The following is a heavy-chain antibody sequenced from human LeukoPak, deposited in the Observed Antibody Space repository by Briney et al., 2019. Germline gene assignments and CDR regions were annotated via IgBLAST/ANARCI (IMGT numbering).Heavy chain of an antibody. CDR2: IYYSGST. V-gene: IGHV4-59*01. CDR3: ARVYGSGSYYGQLDY. J-gene: IGHJ4*02. D-gene: IGHD3-10*01. Sequence: SETLSLTCTVSGGSISSYYWSWIRQPPGKGLEWIGYIYYSGSTNYNPSLKSRVTISVDTSKNQFSLKLSSVTAADTAVYYCARVYGSGSYYGQLDYWGQGTLVTVSS. CDR1: GGSISSYY.